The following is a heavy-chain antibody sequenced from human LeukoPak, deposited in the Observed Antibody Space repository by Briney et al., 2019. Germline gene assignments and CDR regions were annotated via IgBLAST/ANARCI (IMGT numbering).Heavy chain of an antibody. CDR1: GYTFTGYY. V-gene: IGHV1-2*06. CDR3: ARELSMVRGVIPSP. Sequence: GASVNVSCKASGYTFTGYYMHWVRQAPGQGLEWMGRINPNSGGTNYAQKFQGRVTMTRDTSISTAYMELSRLRSDDTAVYYCARELSMVRGVIPSPWGQGTLVTVSS. CDR2: INPNSGGT. D-gene: IGHD3-10*01. J-gene: IGHJ5*02.